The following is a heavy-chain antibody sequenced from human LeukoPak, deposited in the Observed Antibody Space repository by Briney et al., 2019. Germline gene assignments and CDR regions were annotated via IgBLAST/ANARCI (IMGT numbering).Heavy chain of an antibody. V-gene: IGHV1-2*02. D-gene: IGHD1-26*01. CDR2: INPNSGGT. CDR1: GYTFTGYY. Sequence: ASVKVSCKASGYTFTGYYMNWVRQAPGQGLEWMGWINPNSGGTNYAQKFQGRVTMTRDTSISTAYMELSRLRSDDTAVYYCASPVPIPGIVGSSGAFDIWGQGTMVTVSS. CDR3: ASPVPIPGIVGSSGAFDI. J-gene: IGHJ3*02.